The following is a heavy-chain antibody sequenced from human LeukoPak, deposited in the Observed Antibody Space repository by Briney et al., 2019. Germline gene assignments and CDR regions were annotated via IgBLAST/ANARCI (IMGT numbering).Heavy chain of an antibody. Sequence: PSETLSLTCTVSGGSISSYYWSWIRQPPGKGLEWIGYIYYSGSTNYNPSLKSRVTISVDTSKNQFSLKLSSVTAADTAVYYCARDRGIAGEAFDIWGQGTMVTVS. CDR1: GGSISSYY. D-gene: IGHD3-10*01. CDR3: ARDRGIAGEAFDI. V-gene: IGHV4-59*01. J-gene: IGHJ3*02. CDR2: IYYSGST.